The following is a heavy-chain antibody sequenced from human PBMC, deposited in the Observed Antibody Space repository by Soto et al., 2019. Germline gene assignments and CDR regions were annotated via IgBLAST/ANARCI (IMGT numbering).Heavy chain of an antibody. CDR1: GGTFSSYA. D-gene: IGHD3-10*01. J-gene: IGHJ5*02. CDR3: ARSMVRGVIDWFDP. V-gene: IGHV1-69*13. Sequence: SVKVSCKASGGTFSSYAISWVRQAPGQGLEWMGGIIPIFGTANYAQKFQGRVTITADESTSTAYMEMSSLRSEDTAVYYCARSMVRGVIDWFDPWGQGTLVTVSS. CDR2: IIPIFGTA.